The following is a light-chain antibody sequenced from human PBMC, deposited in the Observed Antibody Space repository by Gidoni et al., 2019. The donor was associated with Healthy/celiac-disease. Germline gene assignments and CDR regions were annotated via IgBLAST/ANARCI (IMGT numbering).Light chain of an antibody. Sequence: QSALTQPASVSGSPGQSITISCTGTSSDVGGYNYVYWYQQHPGKAPKLMIYDVSNRPSGVSNRFSGSKSGNTASLTISGLQAEDEADYYCSSYTSSSHYVFGTGTKVTVL. CDR1: SSDVGGYNY. CDR2: DVS. V-gene: IGLV2-14*01. J-gene: IGLJ1*01. CDR3: SSYTSSSHYV.